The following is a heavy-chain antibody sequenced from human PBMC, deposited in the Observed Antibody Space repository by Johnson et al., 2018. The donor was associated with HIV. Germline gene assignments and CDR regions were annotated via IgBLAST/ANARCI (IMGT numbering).Heavy chain of an antibody. V-gene: IGHV3-30*02. CDR2: IRYDGTNK. Sequence: QMLLVESGGGVVQRGGSLRLSCVASGFTFSSYGMHWVRQAPGKGLEWVAFIRYDGTNKYYGDSVKGRFTVSRDNSKNTLYLQINSLRAEDTAVYFCVREGPSERAGFDFWGQGTSVTVSS. CDR3: VREGPSERAGFDF. J-gene: IGHJ3*01. CDR1: GFTFSSYG.